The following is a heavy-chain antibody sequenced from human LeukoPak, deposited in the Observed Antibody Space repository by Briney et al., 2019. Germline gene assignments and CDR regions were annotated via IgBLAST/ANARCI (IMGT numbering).Heavy chain of an antibody. D-gene: IGHD6-19*01. CDR3: ARDSVAGTSNWFDP. Sequence: PSETLSLICSVSGGSISSYYWSWIRQPPGKGLEWIGYIYYSGSTNYNPSLKSRVTISVDTSKNQFSLKLSSVTAADTAVYYCARDSVAGTSNWFDPWGQGTLVTVSS. V-gene: IGHV4-59*01. J-gene: IGHJ5*02. CDR2: IYYSGST. CDR1: GGSISSYY.